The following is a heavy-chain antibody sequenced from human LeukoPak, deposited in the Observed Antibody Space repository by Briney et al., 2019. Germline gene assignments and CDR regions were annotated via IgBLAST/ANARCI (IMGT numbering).Heavy chain of an antibody. Sequence: GGSLRLSCAASGFTFSDYYMSRIRQAPGKGLEWVSYISSSGSTIYYADSVKGRFTISRDNAKNSLYLQMNSLRAEDTAVYYCARALSRQTSDFDYWGQGTLVTVSS. CDR3: ARALSRQTSDFDY. J-gene: IGHJ4*02. V-gene: IGHV3-11*04. CDR1: GFTFSDYY. CDR2: ISSSGSTI. D-gene: IGHD3-10*01.